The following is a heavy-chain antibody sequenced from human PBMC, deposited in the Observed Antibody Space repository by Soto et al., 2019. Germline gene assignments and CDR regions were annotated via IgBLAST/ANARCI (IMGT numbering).Heavy chain of an antibody. J-gene: IGHJ3*02. CDR1: GFTFSSYW. CDR3: ARLHYYDSSGYDAFDI. Sequence: GGSLRLSCAASGFTFSSYWMHWVRQAPGKWLVWVSRINSDGSSTSYADSVKGRFTISRDNAKNTLYLQMNSLRAEDTAVYYCARLHYYDSSGYDAFDIWGQGTMVTLSS. D-gene: IGHD3-22*01. CDR2: INSDGSST. V-gene: IGHV3-74*01.